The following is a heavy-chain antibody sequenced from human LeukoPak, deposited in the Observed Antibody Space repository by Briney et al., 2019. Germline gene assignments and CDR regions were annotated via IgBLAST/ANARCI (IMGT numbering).Heavy chain of an antibody. D-gene: IGHD2-2*01. CDR2: IKEDGSEK. CDR1: GFTFSSYW. V-gene: IGHV3-7*01. Sequence: PGGSLRHSCAASGFTFSSYWMSWVRQAPGKGLEWVANIKEDGSEKDYVDSVRGRFTISRDNARNSLYLQMNSLRAEDTAVYYCARDWMGYCSSNSCYLYYMDVWGKGTTVTVSS. J-gene: IGHJ6*03. CDR3: ARDWMGYCSSNSCYLYYMDV.